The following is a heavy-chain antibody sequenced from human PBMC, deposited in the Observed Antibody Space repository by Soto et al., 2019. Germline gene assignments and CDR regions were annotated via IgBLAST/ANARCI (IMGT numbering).Heavy chain of an antibody. D-gene: IGHD3-9*01. Sequence: SETLSLTCTVSGGSISSYYWSWIRQPPGKGLEWIGYIYYSGSTNYNPSLKSRVTISVDTSKNQFSLKLSSVTAADTAVYYCARHDYDILTVPFDPWGQGTLVTVSS. CDR1: GGSISSYY. CDR3: ARHDYDILTVPFDP. V-gene: IGHV4-59*08. CDR2: IYYSGST. J-gene: IGHJ5*02.